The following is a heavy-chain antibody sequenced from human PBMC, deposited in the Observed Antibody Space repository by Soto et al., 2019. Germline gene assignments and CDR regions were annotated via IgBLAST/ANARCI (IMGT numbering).Heavy chain of an antibody. CDR1: VFSLSTSGVF. D-gene: IGHD6-6*01. Sequence: GPTLVNPTHTLTLTCPLSVFSLSTSGVFVGWIRQPPGKTLEWLGLIYWNDDRRYSPSLKTRLTITKDTSKNQVVLTVTNMDPEDTAVYYCARDNIAARPFYYYYGMDVWGQGTTVTVSS. J-gene: IGHJ6*02. V-gene: IGHV2-5*01. CDR3: ARDNIAARPFYYYYGMDV. CDR2: IYWNDDR.